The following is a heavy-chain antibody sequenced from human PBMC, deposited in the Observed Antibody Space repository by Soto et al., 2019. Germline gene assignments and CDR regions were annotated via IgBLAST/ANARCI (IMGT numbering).Heavy chain of an antibody. J-gene: IGHJ4*02. CDR3: AKRSLCPYCDGGSCYSPCDY. Sequence: EVQLLESGGGLVQPGGSLRLSCAASGFTFSNYAMSWVRQAPGKGLDWVSTISVPDGSTYYADSVKGRFTISRDNSKNTLYLQMNSLRAEDTAIYCCAKRSLCPYCDGGSCYSPCDYWGQGTRVTVSS. CDR1: GFTFSNYA. D-gene: IGHD2-15*01. CDR2: ISVPDGST. V-gene: IGHV3-23*01.